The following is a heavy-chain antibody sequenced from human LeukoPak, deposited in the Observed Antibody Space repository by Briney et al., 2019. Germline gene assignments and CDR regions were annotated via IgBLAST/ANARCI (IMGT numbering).Heavy chain of an antibody. J-gene: IGHJ6*02. CDR2: INHSGST. V-gene: IGHV4-34*01. Sequence: SETLSLTCAVYGGSFSGYYWSWIRQPPGKGLEWIGEINHSGSTNYNPSLKSRVTISVDTSKNQFSLKLSSVTAADTAVYYCARAPVWSGYYYYYGMDVWGQGTTVTVSS. CDR1: GGSFSGYY. D-gene: IGHD3-3*01. CDR3: ARAPVWSGYYYYYGMDV.